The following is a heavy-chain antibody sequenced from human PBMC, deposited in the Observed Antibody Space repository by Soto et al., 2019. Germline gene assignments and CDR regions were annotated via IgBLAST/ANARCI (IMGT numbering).Heavy chain of an antibody. D-gene: IGHD6-19*01. Sequence: PSETLSLTCTVSGGSISSYYWSWIRQPPGKGLEWIGYIYYSGSTNYNPSLKSRVTISVDTSKNQFSLKLSSVTAADTAVYYCAGAIAVPRSDYYYYGMDVWGQGTTVTVSS. J-gene: IGHJ6*02. V-gene: IGHV4-59*01. CDR2: IYYSGST. CDR3: AGAIAVPRSDYYYYGMDV. CDR1: GGSISSYY.